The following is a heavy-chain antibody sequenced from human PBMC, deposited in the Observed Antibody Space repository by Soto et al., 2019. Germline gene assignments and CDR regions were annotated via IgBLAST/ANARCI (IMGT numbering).Heavy chain of an antibody. J-gene: IGHJ6*02. V-gene: IGHV3-30*18. Sequence: WRSLRLSCAASGYTFSSYGMHWVRQAPGKGLEWVAVLSYDGSNKYYADSVKGRFTISRDNSKNTLYLQMNSLRPEDTAVYYCVKPRGSSWTYYYYGMDVWGQGTTVTVS. CDR2: LSYDGSNK. D-gene: IGHD6-13*01. CDR3: VKPRGSSWTYYYYGMDV. CDR1: GYTFSSYG.